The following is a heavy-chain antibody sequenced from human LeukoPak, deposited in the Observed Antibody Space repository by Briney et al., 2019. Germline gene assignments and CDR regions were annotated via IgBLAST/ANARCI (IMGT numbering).Heavy chain of an antibody. V-gene: IGHV3-74*01. Sequence: PGGSLRLSCAASGFTFSSYWMHWVRQAPEKGLMWVSRINSDGSGATYADSVKGRFTISRDNAKNRLYLQMNSLRAEDTAVYYCVRRGYSYQSPRLDSWGQGTLVTVSS. CDR3: VRRGYSYQSPRLDS. CDR1: GFTFSSYW. D-gene: IGHD5-18*01. CDR2: INSDGSGA. J-gene: IGHJ4*02.